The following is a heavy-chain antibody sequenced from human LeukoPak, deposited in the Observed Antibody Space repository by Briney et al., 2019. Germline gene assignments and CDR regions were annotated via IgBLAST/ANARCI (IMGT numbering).Heavy chain of an antibody. J-gene: IGHJ4*02. V-gene: IGHV3-21*01. D-gene: IGHD1-26*01. CDR2: ISSSSSYI. CDR1: GFTFSSYS. CDR3: ASIVGATRGY. Sequence: GGSLRLSCAASGFTFSSYSMNWVRQAPGKGLEWVSSISSSSSYIYYADSVKGRFTISRDNAKNSLYLQMNSLRAEDTAVYYCASIVGATRGYWGQGTLVTVSS.